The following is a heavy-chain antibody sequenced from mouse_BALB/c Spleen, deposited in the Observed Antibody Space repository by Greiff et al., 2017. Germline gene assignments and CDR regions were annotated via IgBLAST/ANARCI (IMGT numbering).Heavy chain of an antibody. J-gene: IGHJ3*01. CDR2: ISTYNGNT. D-gene: IGHD1-1*01. Sequence: VQLQQSGPEVVRPGVSVKISCKGSGYTFTDYAMHWVKQSHAKSLEWIGVISTYNGNTNYNQKFKGKATMTVDKSSSTAYMELARLTSEDSAIYYCARRFLYYGSSYPAWCAYWGQGTLVTVSA. V-gene: IGHV1-67*01. CDR3: ARRFLYYGSSYPAWCAY. CDR1: GYTFTDYA.